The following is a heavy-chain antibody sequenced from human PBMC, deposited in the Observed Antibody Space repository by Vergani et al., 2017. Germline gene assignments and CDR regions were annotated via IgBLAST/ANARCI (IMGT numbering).Heavy chain of an antibody. J-gene: IGHJ5*02. V-gene: IGHV4-39*01. D-gene: IGHD4-17*01. CDR2: IYYSGST. CDR3: ARHDYGDYGWFDP. Sequence: QVQLQESGPGLVKPSQTLSLTCTVSGGSISSSSYYWGWIRQPPGKGLEWIGSIYYSGSTYYNPSLKSRVTISVDTSKNQFSLKLSSVTAADTAVYYCARHDYGDYGWFDPWGQGTLVTVSS. CDR1: GGSISSSSYY.